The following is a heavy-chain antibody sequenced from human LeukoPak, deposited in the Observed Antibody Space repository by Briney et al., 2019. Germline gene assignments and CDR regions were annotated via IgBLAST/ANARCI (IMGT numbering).Heavy chain of an antibody. CDR2: IRSSGSTI. CDR1: GFTFSDYY. D-gene: IGHD1-26*01. CDR3: ARDHIVGALFDN. V-gene: IGHV3-11*04. J-gene: IGHJ4*02. Sequence: PGGSLRLSCAASGFTFSDYYMSWIRQAPGKWLEWVSYIRSSGSTIYYADSVKGRFAISRDNAKNSLYLQMNSLRAEDTAVYYCARDHIVGALFDNWGQGTLVTVSS.